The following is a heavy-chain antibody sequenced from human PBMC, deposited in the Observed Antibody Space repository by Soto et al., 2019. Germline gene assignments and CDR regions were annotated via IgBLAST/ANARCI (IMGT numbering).Heavy chain of an antibody. D-gene: IGHD1-26*01. CDR3: AAGLIVGVRVDAFDI. CDR2: IVVGSDYT. V-gene: IGHV1-58*01. CDR1: GFTFTRSA. J-gene: IGHJ3*02. Sequence: SVKVSCKASGFTFTRSAVQWVRQARGQRLEWIGWIVVGSDYTKYAEKFQERVTITRDMSTSTAYMDLSSLRSEDTAVYYCAAGLIVGVRVDAFDIWGQGTMVTVSS.